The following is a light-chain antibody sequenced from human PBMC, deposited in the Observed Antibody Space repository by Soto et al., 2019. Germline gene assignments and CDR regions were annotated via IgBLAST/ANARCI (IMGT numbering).Light chain of an antibody. Sequence: QSLLTQPPSVSLAPGQRVTISCTGTSSNIGAGYDVHWYQQFPGTAPKLLIYGNRNRPSGVPDRFSGSKSGTSASLAITGLQAEDEATYYCQSCDSSLSGSGVFGTGTKVTVL. CDR3: QSCDSSLSGSGV. J-gene: IGLJ1*01. CDR1: SSNIGAGYD. V-gene: IGLV1-40*01. CDR2: GNR.